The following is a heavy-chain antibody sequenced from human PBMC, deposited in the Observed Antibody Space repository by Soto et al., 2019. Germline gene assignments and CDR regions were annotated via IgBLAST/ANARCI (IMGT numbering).Heavy chain of an antibody. V-gene: IGHV4-31*03. CDR3: ARGGLRDTYPVNFDY. CDR1: GGSISSGGYY. J-gene: IGHJ4*02. D-gene: IGHD5-18*01. CDR2: IYYSGST. Sequence: QVQLQESGPGLVKPSQTLSLTCTVSGGSISSGGYYWSWIRQHPGKGLEWIGYIYYSGSTYYNPSLKSRVTISVDTSKNQFSLKLSSVTAADTAVYYCARGGLRDTYPVNFDYWGQGTLVTVSS.